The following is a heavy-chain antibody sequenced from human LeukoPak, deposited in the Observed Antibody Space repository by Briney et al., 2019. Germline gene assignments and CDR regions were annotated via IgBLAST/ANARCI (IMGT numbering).Heavy chain of an antibody. D-gene: IGHD2-8*01. V-gene: IGHV3-21*01. CDR3: ARATNGRFDI. J-gene: IGHJ3*02. CDR2: ISSSSSYI. CDR1: GFTYRSYN. Sequence: GVSVRLSCGASGFTYRSYNMNCVRGARGRGLEGGSVISSSSSYISYADSVKGRFTISRDNAKSSLWLQMNSLRAEDTAVYYCARATNGRFDIWGQGTMVTVSS.